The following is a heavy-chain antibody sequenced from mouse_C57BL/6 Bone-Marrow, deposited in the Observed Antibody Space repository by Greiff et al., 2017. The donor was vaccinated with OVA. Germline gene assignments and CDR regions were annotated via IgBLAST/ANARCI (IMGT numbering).Heavy chain of an antibody. V-gene: IGHV14-4*01. CDR2: IDPENGDT. D-gene: IGHD1-1*01. Sequence: VQLKESGAELVRPGASVKLSCTASGFNIKDDYMHWVKQRPEQGLEWIGWIDPENGDTEYASKFQGKATITADTSSNTAYLQLSSLTSEDTAVYYGTTSGTTVVAYYYAMDYWGQGTSVTVSS. J-gene: IGHJ4*01. CDR1: GFNIKDDY. CDR3: TTSGTTVVAYYYAMDY.